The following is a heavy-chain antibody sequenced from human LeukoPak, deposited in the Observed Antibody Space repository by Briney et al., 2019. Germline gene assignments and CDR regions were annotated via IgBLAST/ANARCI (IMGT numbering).Heavy chain of an antibody. CDR1: GFSVSNTY. J-gene: IGHJ4*02. Sequence: GGSLRLSCAASGFSVSNTYMSWVRQAPGKGLEWVAFISYDGSNKYYADSVKGRFTISRDNSKTTLYLQMNSLRAEDTAVYYCAKGRCSGGSCYSIPEFDYWGQGTLVTVSS. CDR3: AKGRCSGGSCYSIPEFDY. CDR2: ISYDGSNK. D-gene: IGHD2-15*01. V-gene: IGHV3-30*18.